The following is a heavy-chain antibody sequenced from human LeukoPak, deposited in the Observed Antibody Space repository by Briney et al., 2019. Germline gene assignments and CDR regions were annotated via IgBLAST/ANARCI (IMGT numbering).Heavy chain of an antibody. D-gene: IGHD3-3*01. CDR2: ISGSGGST. Sequence: PGGSLRLSCAASGFTFSSYAMSWVRQAPGKGLEWVSAISGSGGSTYYADSVKGRFTISRDNSKNTLYLQMNSLRAEDTAVYYCARLLNYDFWSGYQLDYWGQGTLVTVSS. J-gene: IGHJ4*02. CDR1: GFTFSSYA. CDR3: ARLLNYDFWSGYQLDY. V-gene: IGHV3-23*01.